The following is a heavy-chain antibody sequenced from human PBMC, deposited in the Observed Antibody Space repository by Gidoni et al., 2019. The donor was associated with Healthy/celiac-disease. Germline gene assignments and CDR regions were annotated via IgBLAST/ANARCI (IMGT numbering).Heavy chain of an antibody. D-gene: IGHD2-2*01. CDR1: GASIRTGGYY. J-gene: IGHJ6*02. CDR2: IYYSGST. CDR3: ARDSGRYCSSTSCQMDV. Sequence: QVQLQESRPGLVKPSQTLSPTSTVSGASIRTGGYYWRWIRQHPGKGLEWIGYIYYSGSTYYHPAVKSRVTISVDTAKNQFSLKLSSVTAADTAVYYCARDSGRYCSSTSCQMDVWGQGTTVTVSS. V-gene: IGHV4-31*03.